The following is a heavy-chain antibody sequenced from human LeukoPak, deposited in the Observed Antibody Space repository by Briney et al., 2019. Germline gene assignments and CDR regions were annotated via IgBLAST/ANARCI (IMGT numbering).Heavy chain of an antibody. CDR2: IDPSDSYT. CDR1: GYSFTSSR. D-gene: IGHD2-15*01. V-gene: IGHV5-10-1*01. Sequence: GESLTISCKGSGYSFTSSRVSWVRQMPGKGLEWMGRIDPSDSYTNYSPSFQGHVTISADKSISTAYLQWSSLKASDTAMYYCARLTYSDQAPHYWAQKPLVTVSS. J-gene: IGHJ4*02. CDR3: ARLTYSDQAPHY.